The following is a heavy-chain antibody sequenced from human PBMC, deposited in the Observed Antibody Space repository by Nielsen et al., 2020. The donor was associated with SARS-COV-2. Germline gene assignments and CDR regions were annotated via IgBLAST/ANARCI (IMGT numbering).Heavy chain of an antibody. V-gene: IGHV3-49*04. CDR3: TSTTNQFDY. CDR1: GFTFGDYA. CDR2: IRSKASGGTT. D-gene: IGHD1-1*01. J-gene: IGHJ4*02. Sequence: LTCAASGFTFGDYAMSWVRQAPGKGLEWVGFIRSKASGGTTEYAASVKGRFIISRDDSKSIAYLQMNSLKTEDTAVYHCTSTTNQFDYWGQGTLVTVSS.